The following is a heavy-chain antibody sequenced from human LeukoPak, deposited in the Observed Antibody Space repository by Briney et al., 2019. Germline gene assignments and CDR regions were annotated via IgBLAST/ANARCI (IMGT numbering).Heavy chain of an antibody. Sequence: GASVKVSCKASGYTFTAYYMHWVRQAPGQGLEWMGWINPNSGGTNYAQKFQGRVTMTRDTSITTAYMELSRLTSDDTAVYYCARDGQSGGDFDMWGQGTMVTVSS. J-gene: IGHJ3*02. V-gene: IGHV1-2*02. CDR1: GYTFTAYY. D-gene: IGHD2-21*01. CDR2: INPNSGGT. CDR3: ARDGQSGGDFDM.